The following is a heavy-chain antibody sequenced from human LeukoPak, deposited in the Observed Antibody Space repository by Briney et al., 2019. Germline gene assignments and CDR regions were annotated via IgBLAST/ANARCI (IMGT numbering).Heavy chain of an antibody. CDR3: ARDWNCGGDCYST. CDR1: GYTFTGYY. Sequence: ASVKVSCKASGYTFTGYYMHWVRQAPGQGLEWMGWINPNSGGTNYAQKFQGGVTMTRDTSISTAYMELSRLRPDDTAVYYCARDWNCGGDCYSTWGQGTLVTVSS. D-gene: IGHD2-21*02. CDR2: INPNSGGT. V-gene: IGHV1-2*02. J-gene: IGHJ4*02.